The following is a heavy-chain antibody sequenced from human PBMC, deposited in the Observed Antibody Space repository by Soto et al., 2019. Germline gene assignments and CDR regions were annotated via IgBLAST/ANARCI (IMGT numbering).Heavy chain of an antibody. Sequence: ASVKVSCKASGGTFSGYAISWVRQAPGQGLEWMGGIIPIFGTANYAQKFQGRVTITADESTSTAYMELSSLRSEDTAVYYCADPAPSYCGGDCLEAFDIWGQGTMVTVSS. CDR2: IIPIFGTA. J-gene: IGHJ3*02. CDR3: ADPAPSYCGGDCLEAFDI. CDR1: GGTFSGYA. V-gene: IGHV1-69*13. D-gene: IGHD2-21*02.